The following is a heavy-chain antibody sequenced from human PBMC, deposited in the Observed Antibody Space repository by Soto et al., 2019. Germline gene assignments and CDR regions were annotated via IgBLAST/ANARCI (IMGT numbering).Heavy chain of an antibody. D-gene: IGHD2-15*01. J-gene: IGHJ4*02. V-gene: IGHV4-39*01. CDR3: GKVLVGATGHTDSDS. Sequence: QVQLQESGPGLVKPSETLSLTCTVSGGSIYRSGYYWGWIRQPPGRGLEWIGNIDYNGVTYSNPSLKSQVTISRDTSKNQFSLKLTSVTAADTALYYCGKVLVGATGHTDSDSWGPGTLVAVSS. CDR2: IDYNGVT. CDR1: GGSIYRSGYY.